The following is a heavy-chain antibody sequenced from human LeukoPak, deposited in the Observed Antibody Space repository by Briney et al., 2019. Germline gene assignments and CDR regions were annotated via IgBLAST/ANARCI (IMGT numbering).Heavy chain of an antibody. CDR3: ARHADSYGHSGAKY. CDR1: GYNFATYW. D-gene: IGHD5-18*01. J-gene: IGHJ4*02. Sequence: GESLKISCKGSGYNFATYWIAWVRQMPGKGLEWMAIINPGDSDTRYSPSFQGQVTISADKSISTAYLHWSSLKASDTAMYYCARHADSYGHSGAKYWGQGTLVTVSS. CDR2: INPGDSDT. V-gene: IGHV5-51*01.